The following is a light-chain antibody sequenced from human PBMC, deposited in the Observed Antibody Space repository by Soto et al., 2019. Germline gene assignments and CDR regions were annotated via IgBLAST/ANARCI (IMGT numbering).Light chain of an antibody. CDR1: QSVTSY. V-gene: IGKV1-39*01. Sequence: DIQMTQSPSSLSASVGDRVTLTCRASQSVTSYLNWYQEKPGKAPKLLIYAASSLQTGVPSRFSGSGSGTDFTLTISSLQPDDVATYYCQQGYGTVTFGQGTKVEIK. CDR2: AAS. CDR3: QQGYGTVT. J-gene: IGKJ4*01.